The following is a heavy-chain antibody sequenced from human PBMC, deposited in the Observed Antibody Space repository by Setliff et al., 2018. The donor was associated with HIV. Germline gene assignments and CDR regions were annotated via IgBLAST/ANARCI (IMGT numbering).Heavy chain of an antibody. CDR3: ARDYLYYNLYNGSPVYGMDV. V-gene: IGHV3-48*03. Sequence: GGSLRLSCAASGFTFRNYKFNWVRQAPGRGLEWVSSISIGSGGAIDYADSVQGRFTISRDNSKNSLYLQMNSLRVEDTAVYYCARDYLYYNLYNGSPVYGMDVWGQGTMVTVS. CDR2: ISIGSGGAI. D-gene: IGHD3-3*01. CDR1: GFTFRNYK. J-gene: IGHJ6*02.